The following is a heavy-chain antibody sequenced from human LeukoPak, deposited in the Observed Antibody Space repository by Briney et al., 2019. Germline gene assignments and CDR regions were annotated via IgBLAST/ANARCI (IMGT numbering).Heavy chain of an antibody. Sequence: PGGSLRLSCAASGFTFSNYWMSWVRQAPGKGLEWVANIKQDGSEKCYVDSVKGRFTISRDNAKNSLYLRMNSLRAEGTAVYYCARDRWELLSNSYHYCGLDVWGQGTTVTVSS. V-gene: IGHV3-7*01. J-gene: IGHJ6*02. D-gene: IGHD2-15*01. CDR3: ARDRWELLSNSYHYCGLDV. CDR1: GFTFSNYW. CDR2: IKQDGSEK.